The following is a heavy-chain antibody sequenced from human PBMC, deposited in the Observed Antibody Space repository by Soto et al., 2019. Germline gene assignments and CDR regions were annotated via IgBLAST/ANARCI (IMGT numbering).Heavy chain of an antibody. D-gene: IGHD2-15*01. V-gene: IGHV3-33*01. CDR3: ARADCTGAYCYSWPFNYGVDV. J-gene: IGHJ6*02. CDR2: IWYDGSNK. Sequence: QVQLVESGGGVAQPGGSLRLSCTTSGFTFNTYGMHWVRQAPCKGLELGGSIWYDGSNKYYADSGNGRFTISRDNYKNTMYLQMNSMSAEDTALYYCARADCTGAYCYSWPFNYGVDVWGQGTTVTVSS. CDR1: GFTFNTYG.